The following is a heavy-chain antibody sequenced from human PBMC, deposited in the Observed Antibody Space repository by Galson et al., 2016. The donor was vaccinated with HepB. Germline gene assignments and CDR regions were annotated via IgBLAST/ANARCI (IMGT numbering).Heavy chain of an antibody. CDR3: ARECSLGIYCYFDY. CDR1: GYTFTRSY. J-gene: IGHJ4*02. V-gene: IGHV1-46*01. D-gene: IGHD5-12*01. Sequence: SVKVSCKASGYTFTRSYIHWVRQAPGQGLEWMGIINPSGGSTTYAQKFQGTVTMTRDTSTSTVYMELSSLRSEDTAVYYCARECSLGIYCYFDYWGQGTLVTGSS. CDR2: INPSGGST.